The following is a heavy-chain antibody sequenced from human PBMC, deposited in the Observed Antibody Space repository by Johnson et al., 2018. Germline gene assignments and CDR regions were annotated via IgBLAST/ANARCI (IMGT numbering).Heavy chain of an antibody. D-gene: IGHD1-26*01. Sequence: VQLVQSGAEVKKPGESLKISCKGSGYSFSNNWIGWVRQMPGEGLEWMGIIWPGDSDTKYSPSFQGQVTISADTSISTVYLQWSSLKASDTAMYYWAKQRERGTSYMDVWGKGTTVTVSS. CDR3: AKQRERGTSYMDV. J-gene: IGHJ6*04. V-gene: IGHV5-51*01. CDR1: GYSFSNNW. CDR2: IWPGDSDT.